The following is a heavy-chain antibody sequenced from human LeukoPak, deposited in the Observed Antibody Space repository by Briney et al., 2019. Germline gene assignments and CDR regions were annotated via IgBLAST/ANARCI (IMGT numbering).Heavy chain of an antibody. CDR2: ISYDGSNK. V-gene: IGHV3-30-3*01. J-gene: IGHJ4*02. Sequence: GGSLRLSCAASGFTFSSYAMHWVRQAPGKGLEWVAVISYDGSNKYYADSVKGRFTISRDNSKNTLYLQMNSLRAEDTAVYYCARDRGKKQQLALDYWGQGTLVTVSS. D-gene: IGHD6-13*01. CDR3: ARDRGKKQQLALDY. CDR1: GFTFSSYA.